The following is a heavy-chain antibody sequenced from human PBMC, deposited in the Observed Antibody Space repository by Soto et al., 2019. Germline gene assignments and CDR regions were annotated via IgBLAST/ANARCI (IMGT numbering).Heavy chain of an antibody. D-gene: IGHD3-3*01. CDR2: INHSGST. CDR3: ARAGDFWVFDY. V-gene: IGHV4-34*01. Sequence: SETLSLTCAVYGGSFSGYYWSWIRQPPGKGLEWIGEINHSGSTNYNPSLKSRVTISVDTSKNQFSLKLSSVTAADTAVYYCARAGDFWVFDYWGQGTLVTVSS. J-gene: IGHJ4*02. CDR1: GGSFSGYY.